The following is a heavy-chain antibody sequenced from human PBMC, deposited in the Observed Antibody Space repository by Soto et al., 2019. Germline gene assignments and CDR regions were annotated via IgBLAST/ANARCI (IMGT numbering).Heavy chain of an antibody. CDR1: GFTFDDYV. Sequence: EVQLVESGGGVVRPGGSLRLSCAASGFTFDDYVMSWVRQAPGKGLEWVSGINWNGGSTGYADSVKGRFTISRDNAKNSLYLQMNILRDEDTAYYHCARTPRIFGFDPWGQGTMVTVAS. J-gene: IGHJ5*02. CDR3: ARTPRIFGFDP. D-gene: IGHD6-6*01. V-gene: IGHV3-20*01. CDR2: INWNGGST.